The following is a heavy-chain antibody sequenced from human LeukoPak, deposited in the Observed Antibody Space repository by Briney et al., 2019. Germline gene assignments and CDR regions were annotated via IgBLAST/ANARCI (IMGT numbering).Heavy chain of an antibody. CDR1: GYTFTGYY. CDR3: ARSLQWLAFFDY. J-gene: IGHJ4*02. V-gene: IGHV1-2*02. D-gene: IGHD6-19*01. CDR2: INPNSGGT. Sequence: ASVKVSCKASGYTFTGYYMHWVRQAPGQGLEWMGWINPNSGGTNYAQKFQGRVTMTRDTSISTAYMELSRLRSDDTAVYYCARSLQWLAFFDYWGQGTLVTVSS.